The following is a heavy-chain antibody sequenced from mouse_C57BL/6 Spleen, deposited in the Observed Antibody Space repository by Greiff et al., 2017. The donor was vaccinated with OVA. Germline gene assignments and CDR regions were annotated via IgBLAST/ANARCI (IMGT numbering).Heavy chain of an antibody. Sequence: VQLQQPGAELVKPGASVKMSCKASGYTFTSYWITWVKQRPGQGLEWIGDIYPGSGSTNYNEKFKSKATLTVDASSSTAYMQLSSLPSEDSAVYYCARRDYSNPYWYFDVWGTGTTVTVSS. D-gene: IGHD2-5*01. CDR3: ARRDYSNPYWYFDV. V-gene: IGHV1-55*01. CDR2: IYPGSGST. J-gene: IGHJ1*03. CDR1: GYTFTSYW.